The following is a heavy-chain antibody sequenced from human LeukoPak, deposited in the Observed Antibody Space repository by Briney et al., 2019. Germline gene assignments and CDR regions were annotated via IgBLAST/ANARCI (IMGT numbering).Heavy chain of an antibody. J-gene: IGHJ4*02. CDR1: GFTFSDYH. Sequence: PGGSLRLSCAASGFTFSDYHMTWIRQASGKGLEWVSYVSSSGTTIYYADSVKGRFTISRDNSSNTVYLQMNSLRAEDTAVYYCTKDHFPTIVGSKAIGSWDYWGQGTLVTVSS. CDR2: VSSSGTTI. D-gene: IGHD1-26*01. V-gene: IGHV3-11*01. CDR3: TKDHFPTIVGSKAIGSWDY.